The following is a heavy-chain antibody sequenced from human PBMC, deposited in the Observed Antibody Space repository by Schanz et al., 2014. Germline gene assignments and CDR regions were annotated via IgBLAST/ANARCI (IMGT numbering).Heavy chain of an antibody. CDR2: INPNSGAT. V-gene: IGHV1-2*06. J-gene: IGHJ5*02. CDR3: ARESVSRTRLFDP. CDR1: GYTFISYG. Sequence: QVQLVQSGAEVRKPGASVKVSCKASGYTFISYGISWVRQAPGQGLEWMGQINPNSGATIYAQNFQGRVTMTKDTSINTVYMELSTLTSDDTAVYYCARESVSRTRLFDPGGQGTLVTVSS. D-gene: IGHD3-3*01.